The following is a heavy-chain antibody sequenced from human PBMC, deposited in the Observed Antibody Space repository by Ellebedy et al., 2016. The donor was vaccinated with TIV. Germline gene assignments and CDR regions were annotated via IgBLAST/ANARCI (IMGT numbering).Heavy chain of an antibody. J-gene: IGHJ3*02. V-gene: IGHV3-33*01. CDR2: IWDDGSNK. D-gene: IGHD3-22*01. CDR1: GFPFSSYG. CDR3: ARRFDSSAYYWIDAFDI. Sequence: PGGSLRLSCAASGFPFSSYGMHWVRQAPGMGLEWVAVIWDDGSNKYYADSVKGRLSISRDNSKNTLYLQMNSLRAEDTAIYYCARRFDSSAYYWIDAFDIWGQGTMVTVSS.